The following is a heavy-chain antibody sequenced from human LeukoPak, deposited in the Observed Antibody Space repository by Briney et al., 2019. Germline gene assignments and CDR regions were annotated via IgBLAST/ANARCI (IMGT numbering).Heavy chain of an antibody. CDR3: AKRGGTESFYYFYYMDV. J-gene: IGHJ6*03. Sequence: GGSLRLSCAASGFTFSSYAMHWVRQAPGKGLEWVAVISYDGSNKYYADSVKGRFTISRDNSKNTLYLQMNSLGAEDTAEYYCAKRGGTESFYYFYYMDVWGKGTTVTVSS. V-gene: IGHV3-30*07. CDR1: GFTFSSYA. D-gene: IGHD2-15*01. CDR2: ISYDGSNK.